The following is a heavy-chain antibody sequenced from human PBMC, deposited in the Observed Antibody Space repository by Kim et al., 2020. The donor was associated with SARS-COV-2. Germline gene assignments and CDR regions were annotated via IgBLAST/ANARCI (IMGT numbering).Heavy chain of an antibody. V-gene: IGHV5-51*01. CDR3: ARSPSSIAARPDVGYYFDY. Sequence: GESLKISCKGSGYSFTSYWIGWVRQMPGKGLEWMGIIYPGDSDTRYSPSFQGQVTISADKSISTAYLQWSSLKASDTAMYYCARSPSSIAARPDVGYYFDYWGQGTLVTVSS. CDR2: IYPGDSDT. D-gene: IGHD6-6*01. CDR1: GYSFTSYW. J-gene: IGHJ4*02.